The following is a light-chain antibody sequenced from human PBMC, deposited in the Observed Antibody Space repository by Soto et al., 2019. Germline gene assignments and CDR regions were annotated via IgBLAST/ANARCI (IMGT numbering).Light chain of an antibody. V-gene: IGLV2-14*01. Sequence: QSVLTQPASVSGSPGQSITISCTGTSSDVGGYHYVYWYQQHPGKAPKLMIYEVSSRPSGVSNRFSGSKSGNTASLTISGLQPEDEADYYCSSYTTSSTVVFGTGTKLTVL. CDR3: SSYTTSSTVV. J-gene: IGLJ1*01. CDR2: EVS. CDR1: SSDVGGYHY.